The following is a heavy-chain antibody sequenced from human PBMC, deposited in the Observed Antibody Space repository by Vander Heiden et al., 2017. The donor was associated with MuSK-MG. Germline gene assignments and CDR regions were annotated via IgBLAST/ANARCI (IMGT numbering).Heavy chain of an antibody. V-gene: IGHV3-48*03. J-gene: IGHJ4*02. D-gene: IGHD5-12*01. CDR1: GFTFSSYE. Sequence: EVQLVESGGGLVQPGGSLRISCAASGFTFSSYEMNWVRQAPGKGLEWVSYISSSGSTIYYADSVKGRFTISRDNVKNSLYLQMNSLRAEDTAVYYCAHQGGYSGYDEPGLEDYWGQGTLVTVSS. CDR3: AHQGGYSGYDEPGLEDY. CDR2: ISSSGSTI.